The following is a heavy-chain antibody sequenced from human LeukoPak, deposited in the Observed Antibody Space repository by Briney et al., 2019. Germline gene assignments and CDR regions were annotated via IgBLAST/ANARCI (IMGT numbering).Heavy chain of an antibody. J-gene: IGHJ5*02. CDR3: ARGPRNDP. D-gene: IGHD1-14*01. CDR1: GYPFTPWE. CDR2: VHPNSGNT. V-gene: IGHV1-8*01. Sequence: ASVKVSCKTSGYPFTPWEINWVRQAAGQALEWMGWVHPNSGNTAYAQKFQGRGTMTRDTSISTAYMELSGLRFDDTAVYFCARGPRNDPWGQGTLVTVSS.